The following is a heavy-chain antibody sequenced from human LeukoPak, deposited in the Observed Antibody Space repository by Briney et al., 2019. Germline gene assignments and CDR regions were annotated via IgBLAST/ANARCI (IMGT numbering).Heavy chain of an antibody. J-gene: IGHJ4*02. V-gene: IGHV3-23*01. CDR1: GFAFTTYA. CDR3: VKGTAEYSTGVTRYVFDS. D-gene: IGHD2-8*02. Sequence: GGSLRLSCAAAGFAFTTYAMSWGRQAPGKRLEWVSGVTGNGIHTWYADSVKGRLTISRDNSKNTVHLQMNSLRVDDTAVYYCVKGTAEYSTGVTRYVFDSWGQGTLVAVSS. CDR2: VTGNGIHT.